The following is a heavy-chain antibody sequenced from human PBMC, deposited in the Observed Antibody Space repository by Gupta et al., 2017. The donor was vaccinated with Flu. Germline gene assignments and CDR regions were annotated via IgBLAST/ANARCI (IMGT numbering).Heavy chain of an antibody. V-gene: IGHV4-31*02. J-gene: IGHJ5*02. CDR3: AKDSNISWFFT. Sequence: SINSGSDYWNWIRQQPGKAPEWMGQIYFSGTTSYNPSLKSRISISIDTSKNQFSLRLRSVTVADTAVYYCAKDSNISWFFTLGQGTLVTVSS. CDR1: SINSGSDY. CDR2: IYFSGTT. D-gene: IGHD6-13*01.